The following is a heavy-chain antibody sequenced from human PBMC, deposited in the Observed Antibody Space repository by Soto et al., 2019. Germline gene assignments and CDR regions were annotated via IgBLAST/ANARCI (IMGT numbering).Heavy chain of an antibody. J-gene: IGHJ4*02. CDR2: MRPTTGDT. CDR1: GYTFTDYY. Sequence: QVQLVQYGAEVKRPGASVKVSCKPSGYTFTDYYIPWVRQAPGQGLEWMGWMRPTTGDTYDAQKFQGRVAMTRDTSIRTVCLDRTMLRADDTAIYYCRIEGWNLPGDDWGQGTLVTVSS. D-gene: IGHD1-7*01. CDR3: RIEGWNLPGDD. V-gene: IGHV1-2*02.